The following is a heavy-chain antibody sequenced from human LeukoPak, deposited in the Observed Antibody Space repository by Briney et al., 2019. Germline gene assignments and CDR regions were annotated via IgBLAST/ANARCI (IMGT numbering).Heavy chain of an antibody. CDR2: ISYDGSNK. D-gene: IGHD1-1*01. Sequence: PGGSLRLSCAASGFTFSSYGMHWVRQAPGKGLEWVAVISYDGSNKYYADSVKGRFTISRDNTKNSLYLQLNSLRVDDTAVYYCKSGGAAPGSFDYWGQGTLVTVSP. V-gene: IGHV3-30*03. J-gene: IGHJ4*02. CDR1: GFTFSSYG. CDR3: KSGGAAPGSFDY.